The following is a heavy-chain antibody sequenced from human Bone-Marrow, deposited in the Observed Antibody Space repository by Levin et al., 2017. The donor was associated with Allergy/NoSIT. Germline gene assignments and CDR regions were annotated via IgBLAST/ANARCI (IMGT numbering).Heavy chain of an antibody. D-gene: IGHD3-10*01. CDR3: ARGDADGSGSYFGH. CDR1: GYTFNYYG. J-gene: IGHJ4*02. V-gene: IGHV1-18*01. CDR2: ISAYNGNT. Sequence: ASVKVSCKASGYTFNYYGFSWVRQAPGQGLEWMGWISAYNGNTNYAQKFQGRVTMTTDTSTNTAYMELRSLRSDDTAVYYCARGDADGSGSYFGHWGQGTLVTVSS.